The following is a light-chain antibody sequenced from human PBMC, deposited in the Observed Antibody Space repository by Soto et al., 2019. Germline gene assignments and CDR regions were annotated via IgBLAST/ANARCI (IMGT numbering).Light chain of an antibody. J-gene: IGKJ1*01. V-gene: IGKV2-24*01. Sequence: IVLTQTPLSSPVTLGQPASFSCRSAESLLHSDGNTYLSWLHQRPGQPPRLLIYQVSKRFPGVPDRISGSGAGTNCTLRISRVESEDAGTYFCMQSSQLRTFGQGTKVEIK. CDR3: MQSSQLRT. CDR1: ESLLHSDGNTY. CDR2: QVS.